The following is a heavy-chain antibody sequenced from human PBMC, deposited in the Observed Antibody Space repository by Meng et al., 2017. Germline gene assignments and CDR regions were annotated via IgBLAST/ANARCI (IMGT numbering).Heavy chain of an antibody. V-gene: IGHV2-5*02. Sequence: SGPTLVKPTQTLTLTCTFSGFSLSTSGVAVGWIRQPPGKTLEWLALIYWDDDRRYSPPLRSRLTITKDTSKNQVVLTMTNMDPVDTATYYCARTDYEMPTNYWGQGTLVTVSS. D-gene: IGHD5-24*01. CDR1: GFSLSTSGVA. CDR2: IYWDDDR. CDR3: ARTDYEMPTNY. J-gene: IGHJ4*02.